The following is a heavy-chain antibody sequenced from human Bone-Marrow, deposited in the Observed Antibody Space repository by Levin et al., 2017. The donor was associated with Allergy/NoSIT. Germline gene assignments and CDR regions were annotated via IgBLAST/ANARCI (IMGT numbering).Heavy chain of an antibody. CDR2: IKQDGSQK. CDR3: ARCSTRDDIWFDP. CDR1: GFTFINYW. V-gene: IGHV3-7*01. Sequence: GESLKISCAASGFTFINYWMSWLRQAPGKGLEWVAGIKQDGSQKYYVDSVKGRFTISRDNAKNSVYLQMDSLRAEDTAVYYCARCSTRDDIWFDPWGQGTLVTVSS. D-gene: IGHD2-2*01. J-gene: IGHJ5*02.